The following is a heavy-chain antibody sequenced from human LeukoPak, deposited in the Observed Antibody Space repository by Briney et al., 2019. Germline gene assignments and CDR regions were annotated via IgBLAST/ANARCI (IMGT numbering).Heavy chain of an antibody. J-gene: IGHJ5*02. CDR1: GYTFTGYY. V-gene: IGHV1-2*02. CDR3: ARDPNWNYRGIWFDP. Sequence: ASVKVSCKASGYTFTGYYMHWVRQAPGQGLEWMGWINPNSGGTNYAQKFQGRVTMTRDTSISTAYMELSRLRSDDTAVYYCARDPNWNYRGIWFDPWGQGTLVTVSS. D-gene: IGHD1-7*01. CDR2: INPNSGGT.